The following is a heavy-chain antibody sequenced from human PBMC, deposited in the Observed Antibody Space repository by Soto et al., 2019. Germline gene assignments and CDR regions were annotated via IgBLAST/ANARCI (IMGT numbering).Heavy chain of an antibody. V-gene: IGHV4-34*01. D-gene: IGHD2-2*01. J-gene: IGHJ6*02. CDR1: GGSFSGYY. CDR2: INHSGST. CDR3: ARHYAGGLDV. Sequence: SETLSLTCAVYGGSFSGYYWSWIRQPPGKGLEWIGEINHSGSTNYNPSLKSRVTISVDTSKNQFSLKLSSVTAADTAVYYCARHYAGGLDVWGQGTTVTVSS.